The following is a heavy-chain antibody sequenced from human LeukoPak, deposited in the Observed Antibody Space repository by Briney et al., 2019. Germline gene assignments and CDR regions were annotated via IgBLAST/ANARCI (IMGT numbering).Heavy chain of an antibody. Sequence: ASVKVSCKASGYTFTSYDINWVRQATGQGLEWMGWMNPNSGNTGYAQKFQGRVTMTRNTSISTAYMELSSLRSEDAAVYYCARAGRARGSGSHYYFDYWGQGTLVTVSS. D-gene: IGHD3-10*01. J-gene: IGHJ4*02. CDR3: ARAGRARGSGSHYYFDY. V-gene: IGHV1-8*01. CDR1: GYTFTSYD. CDR2: MNPNSGNT.